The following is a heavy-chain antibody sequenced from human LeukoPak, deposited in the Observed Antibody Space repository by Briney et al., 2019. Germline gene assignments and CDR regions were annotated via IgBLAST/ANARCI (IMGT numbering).Heavy chain of an antibody. CDR2: ILEDGVQK. V-gene: IGHV3-30*18. J-gene: IGHJ4*02. CDR1: GFTFRNYG. CDR3: AKDLKATASGTLDY. D-gene: IGHD1-14*01. Sequence: PGGALRLSYADSGFTFRNYGMRCVPQAPGKGLWWVADILEDGVQKYYADSVKGRFTISRDNGNNTLFLQMNSLRTEDTAVYFCAKDLKATASGTLDYWGQGALVIVSS.